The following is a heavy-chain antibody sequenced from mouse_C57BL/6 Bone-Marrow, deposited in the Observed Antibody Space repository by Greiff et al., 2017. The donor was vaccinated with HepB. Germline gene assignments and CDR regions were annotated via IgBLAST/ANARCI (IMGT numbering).Heavy chain of an antibody. CDR3: VKMSATGAMDY. J-gene: IGHJ4*01. CDR2: IDPSDSYT. CDR1: GYTFTSYW. Sequence: QVQLQQPGAELVMPGASVKLSCKASGYTFTSYWMHWVKQRPGQGLEWIGEIDPSDSYTNYNQKFKGKSTLTVDKSSSTAYMQLSSLTSEDSAVYYGVKMSATGAMDYWGQGTSVTVSS. D-gene: IGHD1-1*01. V-gene: IGHV1-69*01.